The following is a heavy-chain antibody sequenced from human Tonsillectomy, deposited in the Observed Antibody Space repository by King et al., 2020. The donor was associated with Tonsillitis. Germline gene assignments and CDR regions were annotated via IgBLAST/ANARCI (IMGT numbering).Heavy chain of an antibody. J-gene: IGHJ4*02. D-gene: IGHD3-22*01. CDR1: GFTFSSYW. Sequence: VQLVESGGGLVQPGGSLRLSCAASGFTFSSYWMSWVRQAPGKGLEWVANIKQDGSEKFYVDSVKGRFTISRDNAKKSLYLQMYSLRAEDTAVYYCAGLGFDSSCYYYGFDYWGQGTLVTVSS. CDR2: IKQDGSEK. CDR3: AGLGFDSSCYYYGFDY. V-gene: IGHV3-7*01.